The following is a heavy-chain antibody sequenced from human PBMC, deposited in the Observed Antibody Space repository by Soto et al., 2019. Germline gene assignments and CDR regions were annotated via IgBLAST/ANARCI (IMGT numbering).Heavy chain of an antibody. D-gene: IGHD5-18*01. J-gene: IGHJ4*02. CDR3: ATLNSYGADY. CDR1: GFTFSSYW. Sequence: ILSCAASGFTFSSYWMHWVRQAAGKGLVWVSQINSDGSTTTYADSVKGRFTISRDNAKNTVYLQMNSLRAEDTAVYYCATLNSYGADYWGQGTLVTVSS. CDR2: INSDGSTT. V-gene: IGHV3-74*01.